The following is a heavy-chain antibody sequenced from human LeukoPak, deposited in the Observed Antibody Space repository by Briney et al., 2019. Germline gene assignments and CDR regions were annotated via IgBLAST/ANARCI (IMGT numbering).Heavy chain of an antibody. Sequence: GGSLRLSCVASGFTFSAYGMYWVRRTPGKGLEYVSAISGNGVSTHYATSVKGRFTISRDNSKNTLYLQMGSLRDEDMAVYHCARDASDIVVVPAAVGPIDLWGQGTLVTVSS. CDR1: GFTFSAYG. V-gene: IGHV3-64*01. J-gene: IGHJ5*02. CDR2: ISGNGVST. D-gene: IGHD2-2*01. CDR3: ARDASDIVVVPAAVGPIDL.